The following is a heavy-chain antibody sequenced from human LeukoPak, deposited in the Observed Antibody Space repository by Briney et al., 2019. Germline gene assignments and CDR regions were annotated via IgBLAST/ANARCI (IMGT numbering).Heavy chain of an antibody. D-gene: IGHD5-12*01. J-gene: IGHJ3*02. CDR2: IYPGDSDT. CDR1: GYSFTSYW. Sequence: GESLKISCKGSGYSFTSYWIGWVRQMPGKGLEWMGIIYPGDSDTRYSPSFQGQVTISADKSISTAYLQWSSLKASDTAMYYCARQKDIGTPNHAFDIWAQGTMVTVSS. CDR3: ARQKDIGTPNHAFDI. V-gene: IGHV5-51*01.